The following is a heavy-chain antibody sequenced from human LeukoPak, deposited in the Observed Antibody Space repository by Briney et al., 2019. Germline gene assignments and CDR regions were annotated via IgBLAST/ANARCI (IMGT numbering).Heavy chain of an antibody. CDR3: ARVEVGATTIDY. V-gene: IGHV4-39*07. CDR1: GGSISSSSYY. J-gene: IGHJ4*02. Sequence: SETLSLTCAVSGGSISSSSYYWGWIRQPPGKGLEWIGSIYYSGSTYYNPSLKSRVTISVDTSKNQFSLKLSSVTAADTAVYYCARVEVGATTIDYWGQGTLVTVSS. D-gene: IGHD1-26*01. CDR2: IYYSGST.